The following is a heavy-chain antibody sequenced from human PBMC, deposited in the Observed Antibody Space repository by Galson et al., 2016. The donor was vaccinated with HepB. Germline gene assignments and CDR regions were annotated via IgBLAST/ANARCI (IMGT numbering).Heavy chain of an antibody. D-gene: IGHD5-24*01. V-gene: IGHV5-51*01. CDR1: GYTFTSYW. CDR3: ARQDGYNRYFDY. CDR2: IYPGDSDT. Sequence: QSGAEVKKPGESLKISCKGSGYTFTSYWIVWVRQMPGKGLEWMGFIYPGDSDTTYSPAFQGQVTLPADKSISTTYLQWSSLKASDTAMYYCARQDGYNRYFDYWGQGTLVTVSS. J-gene: IGHJ4*02.